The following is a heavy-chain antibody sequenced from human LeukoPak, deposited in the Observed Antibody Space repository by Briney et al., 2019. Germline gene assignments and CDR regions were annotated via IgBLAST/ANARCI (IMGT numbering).Heavy chain of an antibody. CDR1: GFTFSSYA. D-gene: IGHD5-18*01. J-gene: IGHJ4*02. V-gene: IGHV3-23*01. Sequence: PGGSLRLSCAASGFTFSSYAMSWVRQAPGKGLEWVSAISGSGGSTYYADSVKGRFTISRDNSKNTLYLEMNSLRAEDTAIYNCAKFPRVRTAMVSNYFDYWGQGTLVTVSS. CDR3: AKFPRVRTAMVSNYFDY. CDR2: ISGSGGST.